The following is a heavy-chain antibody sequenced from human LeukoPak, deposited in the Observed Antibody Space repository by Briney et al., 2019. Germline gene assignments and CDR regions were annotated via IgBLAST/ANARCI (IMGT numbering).Heavy chain of an antibody. CDR1: GFTFSSYA. D-gene: IGHD3-22*01. CDR3: AKVHFSSYYDSSGAFDI. CDR2: ISGSGGST. J-gene: IGHJ3*02. V-gene: IGHV3-23*01. Sequence: GGSLRLSCAASGFTFSSYAMGWVRQAPGKGLEWVSAISGSGGSTYYADSVKGRFTISRDNSKNTLYLQMNSLRAEDTAVYYCAKVHFSSYYDSSGAFDIWGQGTMVTVS.